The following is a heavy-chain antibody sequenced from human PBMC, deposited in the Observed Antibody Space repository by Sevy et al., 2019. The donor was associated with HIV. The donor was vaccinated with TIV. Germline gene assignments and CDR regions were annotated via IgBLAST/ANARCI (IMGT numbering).Heavy chain of an antibody. D-gene: IGHD1-26*01. Sequence: GGSLRLSCAASGFTFGSYTLHWVRQAPGKGLEWVALISQTYDGSNKYYTDSVKGRFTISRDNSKNTLYLQLNSLRPEDTAVYYCARDNSAHFFFDYWGQGTLVTVSS. J-gene: IGHJ4*02. CDR3: ARDNSAHFFFDY. CDR1: GFTFGSYT. CDR2: ISQTYDGSNK. V-gene: IGHV3-30-3*01.